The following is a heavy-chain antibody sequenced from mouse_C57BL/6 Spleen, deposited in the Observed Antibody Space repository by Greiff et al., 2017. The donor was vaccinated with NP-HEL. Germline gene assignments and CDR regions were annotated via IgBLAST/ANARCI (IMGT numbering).Heavy chain of an antibody. D-gene: IGHD1-1*01. CDR3: ARLLTTVVAHWYFDV. CDR2: IYPSDSET. V-gene: IGHV1-61*01. CDR1: GYTFTSYW. Sequence: VQLQQPGAELVRPGSSVKLSCKASGYTFTSYWMDWVKQRPGQGLEWIGNIYPSDSETHYNQKFKDKATLTVDKSSSTAYMQLSSLTSEDSAVYYCARLLTTVVAHWYFDVWGTGTTVTVSS. J-gene: IGHJ1*03.